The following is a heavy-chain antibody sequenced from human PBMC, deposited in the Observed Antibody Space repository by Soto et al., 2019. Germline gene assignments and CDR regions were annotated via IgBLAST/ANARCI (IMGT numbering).Heavy chain of an antibody. J-gene: IGHJ4*02. CDR3: AKDIGRSFQAAAGSGVFDY. CDR2: ISGSGGST. D-gene: IGHD6-13*01. Sequence: GGSLRLSCAASGFTFSSYAMSWVRQAPGKGLEWVSAISGSGGSTYYADSVKGRFTISRDNSKNTLYLQMNSLRAEDTAVYYCAKDIGRSFQAAAGSGVFDYWGQGTLVTVSS. CDR1: GFTFSSYA. V-gene: IGHV3-23*01.